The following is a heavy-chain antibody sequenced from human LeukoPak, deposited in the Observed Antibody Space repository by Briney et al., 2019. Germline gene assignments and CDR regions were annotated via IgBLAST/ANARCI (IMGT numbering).Heavy chain of an antibody. Sequence: ASVKVSCKASGGTFSSYAISWVRQAPGQGLEWMGGIIPIFGTANYAQKFQGRVTITADKSTSTAYMELSSLRSEDTAVYYCAREVRGGIAAYYFDYWGQGTLVTVSS. J-gene: IGHJ4*02. V-gene: IGHV1-69*06. CDR1: GGTFSSYA. D-gene: IGHD6-25*01. CDR3: AREVRGGIAAYYFDY. CDR2: IIPIFGTA.